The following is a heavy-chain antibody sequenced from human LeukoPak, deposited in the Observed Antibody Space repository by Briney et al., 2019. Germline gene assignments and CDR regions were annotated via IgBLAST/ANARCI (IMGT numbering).Heavy chain of an antibody. CDR3: ARHFDWSHYYYGMDV. D-gene: IGHD3-9*01. Sequence: SETLSLTCTVSGGSISSYYWSWIRQPPGKGLEWVGYIYYSGSTNYNPSLKSRVTISVDPSKNQFSLKLSSVTAADTAVYYCARHFDWSHYYYGMDVWGQGTTVTVSS. CDR2: IYYSGST. J-gene: IGHJ6*02. CDR1: GGSISSYY. V-gene: IGHV4-59*08.